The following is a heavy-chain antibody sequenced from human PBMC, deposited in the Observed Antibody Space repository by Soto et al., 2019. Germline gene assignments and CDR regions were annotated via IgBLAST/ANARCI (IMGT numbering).Heavy chain of an antibody. D-gene: IGHD6-13*01. Sequence: SETLSLTCTVSGGSISSYYWNWIRQPPGKGLEWIGYIYYSGSTNYNPSLKSRVTISVDTSKNQFSLKLSSVTAADTAVYYCAGSYPGYSSSWSDYWGQGTLVTVS. CDR3: AGSYPGYSSSWSDY. V-gene: IGHV4-59*01. J-gene: IGHJ4*02. CDR2: IYYSGST. CDR1: GGSISSYY.